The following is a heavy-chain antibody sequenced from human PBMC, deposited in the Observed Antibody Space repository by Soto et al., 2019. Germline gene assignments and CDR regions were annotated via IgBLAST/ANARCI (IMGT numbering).Heavy chain of an antibody. CDR2: IYNSGTT. V-gene: IGHV4-30-2*01. J-gene: IGHJ6*02. CDR3: ARGDYGMDV. CDR1: GGSIRRGGYS. D-gene: IGHD1-26*01. Sequence: QTLSLACPVYGGSIRRGGYSWGWIRQPPGKGREWIGYIYNSGTTYYTQYLKSRVTITVDRSKTPSYLKLSSVTAADTAVYYCARGDYGMDVWGQGTKVTVSS.